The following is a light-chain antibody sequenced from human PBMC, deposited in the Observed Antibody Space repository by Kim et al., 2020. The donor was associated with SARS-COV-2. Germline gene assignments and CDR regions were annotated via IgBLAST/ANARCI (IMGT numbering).Light chain of an antibody. CDR3: QQSYSTHT. J-gene: IGKJ2*01. Sequence: LSASEGDRVTITCRASQSISSYLNWYQQKPGKAPKLLIYAASSLQSGVPSSFSGSGSGTDFTLTISSLQPEDCATYYCQQSYSTHTFGQGTKLEI. CDR2: AAS. V-gene: IGKV1-39*01. CDR1: QSISSY.